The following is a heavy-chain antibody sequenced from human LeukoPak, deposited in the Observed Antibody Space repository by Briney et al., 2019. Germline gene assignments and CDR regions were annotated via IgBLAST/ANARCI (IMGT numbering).Heavy chain of an antibody. Sequence: ASVKVSCKASGYTFTSYGISWVRQAPGQGLEWMGWISAYNGNTNYAQKLQDRVTMTTDTSTSTAYMELRSLRSDDTAVYYCARGPRNWYSGSYRPSYYFDYWGQGTLVTVSS. V-gene: IGHV1-18*01. CDR3: ARGPRNWYSGSYRPSYYFDY. D-gene: IGHD1-26*01. CDR1: GYTFTSYG. J-gene: IGHJ4*02. CDR2: ISAYNGNT.